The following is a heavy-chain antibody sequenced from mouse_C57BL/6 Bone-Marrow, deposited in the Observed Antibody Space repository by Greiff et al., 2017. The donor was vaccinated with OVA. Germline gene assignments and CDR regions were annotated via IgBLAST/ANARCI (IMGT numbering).Heavy chain of an antibody. D-gene: IGHD2-3*01. V-gene: IGHV5-17*01. Sequence: EVQLVESGGGLVKPGGSLKLSCAASGFTFSDYGMHWVRQAPEKGLEWVAYISSGSSTIYYADTVKGRFTISRDNAKNTLFLQMTSLRSEDTAMYYCASRDGYFPWFAYWGQGTLVTVSA. CDR2: ISSGSSTI. J-gene: IGHJ3*01. CDR3: ASRDGYFPWFAY. CDR1: GFTFSDYG.